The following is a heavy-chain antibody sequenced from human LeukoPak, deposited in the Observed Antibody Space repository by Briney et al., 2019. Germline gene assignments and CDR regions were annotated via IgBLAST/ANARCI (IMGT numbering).Heavy chain of an antibody. CDR3: AREMATSGYFDY. CDR1: GGSFSGYY. D-gene: IGHD5-24*01. Sequence: SETLSLTCAVYGGSFSGYYWSWIRQPPGKRLEWIGEINHSGSTNYNPSLKSRVTISVDTSKNQFSLKLSSVTAADTAVYYCAREMATSGYFDYWGQGTLVTVSS. CDR2: INHSGST. J-gene: IGHJ4*02. V-gene: IGHV4-34*01.